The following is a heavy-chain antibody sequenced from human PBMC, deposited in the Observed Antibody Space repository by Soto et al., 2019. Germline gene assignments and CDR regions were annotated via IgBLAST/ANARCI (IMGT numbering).Heavy chain of an antibody. CDR3: ASLAIGTIIRGAPDF. CDR1: GFTFSDYY. Sequence: GGSLSLSCAASGFTFSDYYMTWIRQAPGKGLEWVSYISSGGSSIYYADSVKGRFTISRDNAKNSLYLQMNSLRAEDTAMYYCASLAIGTIIRGAPDFWGQGTLVTVSS. CDR2: ISSGGSSI. D-gene: IGHD3-10*01. J-gene: IGHJ4*02. V-gene: IGHV3-11*01.